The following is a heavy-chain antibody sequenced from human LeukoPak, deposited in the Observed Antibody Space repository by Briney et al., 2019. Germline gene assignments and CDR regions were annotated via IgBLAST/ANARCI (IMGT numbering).Heavy chain of an antibody. D-gene: IGHD1-7*01. CDR2: IYPGDSDT. CDR1: GYSFTSYW. J-gene: IGHJ3*02. Sequence: GESLEISCKGSGYSFTSYWIGWVRQMPGKGLEWMGIIYPGDSDTRYRPSFQGEVTISADKSISTAYLQWSSLKASDTAMYYCARHSAGTEGGGAFDIWGQGTMVTVSS. V-gene: IGHV5-51*01. CDR3: ARHSAGTEGGGAFDI.